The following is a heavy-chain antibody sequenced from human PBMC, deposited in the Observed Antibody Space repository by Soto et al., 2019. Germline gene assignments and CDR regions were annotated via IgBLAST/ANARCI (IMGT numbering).Heavy chain of an antibody. CDR3: ARDVGATGD. Sequence: QKFQGRVTITRDTSASTAYMELSSLRSEDTAVYYCARDVGATGDWGQGTLVTVSS. J-gene: IGHJ4*02. V-gene: IGHV1-3*01. D-gene: IGHD1-26*01.